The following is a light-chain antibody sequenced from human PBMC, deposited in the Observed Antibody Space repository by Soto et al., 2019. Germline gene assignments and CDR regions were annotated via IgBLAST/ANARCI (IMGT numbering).Light chain of an antibody. J-gene: IGKJ4*01. V-gene: IGKV1-6*01. CDR3: QKYNSAPPLT. Sequence: AIQVTQSPSSLSASVGDRVTITCRTSQGIRSALGWYQQKPGKVPKLLIYAASTLQSGVPSRFSGSGSGRDFTLTISSLQPEDVATYYCQKYNSAPPLTFGGGTKVDIK. CDR2: AAS. CDR1: QGIRSA.